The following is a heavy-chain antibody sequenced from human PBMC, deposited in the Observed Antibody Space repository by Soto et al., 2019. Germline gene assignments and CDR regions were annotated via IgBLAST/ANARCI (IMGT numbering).Heavy chain of an antibody. CDR1: GGTFSSYT. Sequence: QVQLVQSGAEVKKPGSSVKVSCRASGGTFSSYTITWVRQAPGQGLEWMGRIIPILDITNYAQKFQGRVTITADKSTSTASMELSSLRSEDTAVYYCARVTTVTSWFDLWGQGTLVTVSS. D-gene: IGHD4-17*01. V-gene: IGHV1-69*02. CDR2: IIPILDIT. J-gene: IGHJ5*02. CDR3: ARVTTVTSWFDL.